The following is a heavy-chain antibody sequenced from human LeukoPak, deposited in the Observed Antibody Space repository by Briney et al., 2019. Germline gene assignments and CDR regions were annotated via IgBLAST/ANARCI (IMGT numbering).Heavy chain of an antibody. V-gene: IGHV4-34*01. CDR3: ARGRGGRYDYPLRPRHYGMDD. CDR2: INHSGST. Sequence: SETLSLTCAVYGGSFSGYYWSWIRQPPGKGLEWIGEINHSGSTNYNPSLKSRVTISVDTSKNQFSLKLSSVTAADTAVYSCARGRGGRYDYPLRPRHYGMDDWGQGTTVTVSS. CDR1: GGSFSGYY. D-gene: IGHD5-12*01. J-gene: IGHJ6*02.